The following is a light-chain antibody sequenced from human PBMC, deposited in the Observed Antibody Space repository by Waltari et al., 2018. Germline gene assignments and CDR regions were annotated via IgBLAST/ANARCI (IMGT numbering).Light chain of an antibody. CDR1: SLRSYY. CDR3: HSRDASGVGGS. J-gene: IGLJ2*01. Sequence: SSELTQDPAVSVAMGQTVRITCQGDSLRSYYASWYQQRPGQAPRLVMYDKNNRPSGVQDRFSCSSSHNTASLTITGAQAEDEASYYCHSRDASGVGGSFGGGTKLTVL. CDR2: DKN. V-gene: IGLV3-19*01.